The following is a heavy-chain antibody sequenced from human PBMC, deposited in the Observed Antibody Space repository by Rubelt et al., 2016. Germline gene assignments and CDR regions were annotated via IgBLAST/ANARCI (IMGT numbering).Heavy chain of an antibody. CDR2: IYPGDSDT. CDR3: AGLLQLGPFDY. CDR1: GYSFTSYW. D-gene: IGHD5-18*01. J-gene: IGHJ4*02. V-gene: IGHV5-51*01. Sequence: EVQLVQSGAEVKKPGESLKISCKGSGYSFTSYWLGWVRQMPGKGLEWMGIIYPGDSDTRYSPAVQVQVTIADDKSISTAEQQWSSLKASDTAMYYCAGLLQLGPFDYWGQGTLVTVSS.